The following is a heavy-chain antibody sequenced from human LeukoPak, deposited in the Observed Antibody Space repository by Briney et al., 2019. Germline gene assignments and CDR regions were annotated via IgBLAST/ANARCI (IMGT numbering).Heavy chain of an antibody. CDR1: GFTFSSYG. V-gene: IGHV3-33*06. D-gene: IGHD3-16*01. CDR3: AKEGELMTYNWFDP. Sequence: HPGGSLRLSCAASGFTFSSYGMHWVRQAPGKGLEWVAVIWYDGSNKYYADSVKGRFTISRDNSKNTLYLQMNSLRAEDTAVYYCAKEGELMTYNWFDPWGQGTLVTVSS. J-gene: IGHJ5*02. CDR2: IWYDGSNK.